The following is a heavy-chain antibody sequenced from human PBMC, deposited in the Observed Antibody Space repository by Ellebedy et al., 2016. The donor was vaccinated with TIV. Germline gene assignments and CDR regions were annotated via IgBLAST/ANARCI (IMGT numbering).Heavy chain of an antibody. D-gene: IGHD4-17*01. CDR2: IYQDGSFQ. Sequence: PRGSLRLSCTASGFSFRSYWMSWVRQAPGKGLEWVANIYQDGSFQYYLDSVKGRFTISRDNANKSLFLQMNSLRVEDTAVYYCARRGSYGDYAVQVNSWFDTWGQGTLVSVSS. CDR3: ARRGSYGDYAVQVNSWFDT. J-gene: IGHJ5*02. CDR1: GFSFRSYW. V-gene: IGHV3-7*01.